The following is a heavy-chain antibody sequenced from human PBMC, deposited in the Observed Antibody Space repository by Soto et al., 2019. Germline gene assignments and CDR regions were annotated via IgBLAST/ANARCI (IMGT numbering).Heavy chain of an antibody. CDR1: GGSISSGGYY. J-gene: IGHJ5*02. CDR2: IYYIGST. CDR3: AISVFP. Sequence: QVQLQESGPGLVKPSQTLSLTCTVSGGSISSGGYYWNWIRQHPGKGLAWVGCIYYIGSTYSTPSLKSRVTIPLDTSTNHFPPTLSSVTAAATAVYYCAISVFPWCPGTLVTVSS. V-gene: IGHV4-31*03.